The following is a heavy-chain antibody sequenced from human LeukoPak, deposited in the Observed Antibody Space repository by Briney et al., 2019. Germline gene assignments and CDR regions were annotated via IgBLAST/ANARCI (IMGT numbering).Heavy chain of an antibody. CDR3: ARDLSGYDSYYYYMDV. D-gene: IGHD5-12*01. Sequence: GASVKVSCKASGGTFSSYAISWVRRAPGQGLEWMGGIIPIFGTANYAQKFQGRVTITTDESTSTAYMELSSLRSEDTAVYYCARDLSGYDSYYYYMDVWGKGTTVTVSS. V-gene: IGHV1-69*05. CDR1: GGTFSSYA. CDR2: IIPIFGTA. J-gene: IGHJ6*03.